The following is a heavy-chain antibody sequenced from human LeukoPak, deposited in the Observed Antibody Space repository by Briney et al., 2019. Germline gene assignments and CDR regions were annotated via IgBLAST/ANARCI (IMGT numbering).Heavy chain of an antibody. D-gene: IGHD5-12*01. J-gene: IGHJ3*02. Sequence: AETLSLTCALYGGSFRGYYWRGLRQPTGKGGEGVGEINHSGSNNYNQSLKSRVTISIDTSKNQFALKQDYVAAADTAVYYCARVGPIVATIDYAFDIWGQGTMVTVSS. CDR2: INHSGSN. V-gene: IGHV4-34*01. CDR3: ARVGPIVATIDYAFDI. CDR1: GGSFRGYY.